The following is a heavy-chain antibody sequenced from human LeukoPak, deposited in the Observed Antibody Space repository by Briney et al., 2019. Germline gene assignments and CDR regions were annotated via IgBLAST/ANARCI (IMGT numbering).Heavy chain of an antibody. CDR3: ARPSTYTIVGAPWYFDY. Sequence: ASVKVSCKASGYTFTSYYMHWVRQAPGQGLEWMGIINPSGGSTSYAQKFQGRVTMTRGTSTSTVYMELSSLRSEDTAVYYCARPSTYTIVGAPWYFDYWGQGTLVTVSS. D-gene: IGHD1-26*01. J-gene: IGHJ4*02. CDR2: INPSGGST. V-gene: IGHV1-46*01. CDR1: GYTFTSYY.